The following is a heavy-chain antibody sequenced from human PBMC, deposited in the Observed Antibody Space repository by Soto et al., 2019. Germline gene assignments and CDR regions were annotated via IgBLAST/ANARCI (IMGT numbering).Heavy chain of an antibody. CDR3: ASTMGRAARLGLEDFAY. V-gene: IGHV1-69*01. CDR1: GGTFSSYA. Sequence: QVQLGQSGAEVKKPGSSVNVSCKASGGTFSSYAISWVRQAPGQGLEWMGGIIPIFGTANYAQQFQGRVTITADESTSTDYMELSSLRSEDTAVYYCASTMGRAARLGLEDFAYWGQGTLVTVS. D-gene: IGHD6-6*01. J-gene: IGHJ4*02. CDR2: IIPIFGTA.